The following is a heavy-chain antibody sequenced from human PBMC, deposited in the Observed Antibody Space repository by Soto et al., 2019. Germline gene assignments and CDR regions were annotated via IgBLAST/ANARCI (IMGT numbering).Heavy chain of an antibody. Sequence: QVQLQESGPGLVKPSQTLSLTCTVSGGSISSGGYYWSWIRQHPGKGLEWIGYIYYSGSTYYNPSLKRRVTISVDTSKNQFSLKLSSVTAADTAVYYCARVTYYDFWSGYYGWFDPWGQGTLVTVSS. CDR1: GGSISSGGYY. V-gene: IGHV4-31*03. D-gene: IGHD3-3*01. CDR2: IYYSGST. CDR3: ARVTYYDFWSGYYGWFDP. J-gene: IGHJ5*02.